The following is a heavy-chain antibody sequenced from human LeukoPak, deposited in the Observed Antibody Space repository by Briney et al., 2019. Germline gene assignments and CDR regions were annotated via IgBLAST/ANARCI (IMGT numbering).Heavy chain of an antibody. CDR2: INHSGST. D-gene: IGHD5-18*01. V-gene: IGHV4-34*01. CDR1: GGSFSGYY. CDR3: ARGRKGLPFDY. Sequence: KPSETLSLTCAVYGGSFSGYYWSWIRQPPGKGLEWIGEINHSGSTNYNPSLKSRVTISVDTSKNQFSLKLSSVTAADTAVYYCARGRKGLPFDYWGQGTLVTVSS. J-gene: IGHJ4*02.